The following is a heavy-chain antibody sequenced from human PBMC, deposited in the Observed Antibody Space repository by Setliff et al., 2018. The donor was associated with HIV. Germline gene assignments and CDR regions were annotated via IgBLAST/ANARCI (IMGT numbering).Heavy chain of an antibody. Sequence: PGGSLRLSCAASGFSFKSAWMSWVRQAPGKGLEWVGHIKAKVVGATTDYSAPVRDRFTISRDDSRDILYLQMNSLKTEDTAVYYCTTDIPYGYHNDYWGPGTLVTVSS. D-gene: IGHD2-2*01. CDR3: TTDIPYGYHNDY. CDR2: IKAKVVGATT. CDR1: GFSFKSAW. V-gene: IGHV3-15*01. J-gene: IGHJ4*02.